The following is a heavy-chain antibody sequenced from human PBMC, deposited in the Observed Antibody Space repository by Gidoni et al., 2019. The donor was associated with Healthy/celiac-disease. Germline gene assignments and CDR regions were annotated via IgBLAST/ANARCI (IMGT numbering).Heavy chain of an antibody. CDR3: AKDSVGGELGSPGN. V-gene: IGHV3-23*01. J-gene: IGHJ4*02. CDR2: ISGSGGST. CDR1: GFTFSSYA. D-gene: IGHD3-16*01. Sequence: EVQLLESGGGLVQPGGSLRLSCAASGFTFSSYAMSWVRQAPGKGLEWVSAISGSGGSTYYADSVKGRFTTSRDNSKNTLYLQMNSLRAEDTAVYYCAKDSVGGELGSPGNWGQGTLVTVSS.